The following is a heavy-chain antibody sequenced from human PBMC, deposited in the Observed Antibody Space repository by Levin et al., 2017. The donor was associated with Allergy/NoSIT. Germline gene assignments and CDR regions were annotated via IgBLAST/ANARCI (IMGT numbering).Heavy chain of an antibody. CDR1: EFTFSRFA. Sequence: GGSLRLSCAASEFTFSRFAMHWVRQTPGKGLEWVALISDDGSKKNYADSVKGRFTISRDNSKNTLSLQMNSLRPEDTAAYYCGSGYCSSSNCAWFFDLWGRGTLVTVSS. D-gene: IGHD2-2*01. J-gene: IGHJ2*01. V-gene: IGHV3-30-3*01. CDR3: GSGYCSSSNCAWFFDL. CDR2: ISDDGSKK.